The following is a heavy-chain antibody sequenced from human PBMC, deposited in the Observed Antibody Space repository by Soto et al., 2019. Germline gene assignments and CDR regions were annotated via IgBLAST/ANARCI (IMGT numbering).Heavy chain of an antibody. CDR3: ARLRVGITIFGVVITQYFDY. CDR2: INHSGST. Sequence: SETLSLTCAVYGGSFSGYYWSWIRQPPGKGLEWIGEINHSGSTNYNPSLKSRVTISVDTSKNQFSLKLSSVTAADTAVYYCARLRVGITIFGVVITQYFDYWGQGTLVTVSS. J-gene: IGHJ4*02. D-gene: IGHD3-3*01. V-gene: IGHV4-34*01. CDR1: GGSFSGYY.